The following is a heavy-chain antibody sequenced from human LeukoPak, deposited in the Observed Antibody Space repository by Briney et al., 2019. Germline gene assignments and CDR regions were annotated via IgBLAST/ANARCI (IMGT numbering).Heavy chain of an antibody. J-gene: IGHJ5*02. CDR1: GGSISSGSYY. CDR2: IYTSGST. CDR3: AREVPQRYNWFDP. V-gene: IGHV4-61*02. Sequence: ASETLSLTCTVSGGSISSGSYYWSWSRQPAGKGLEWIGRIYTSGSTNYNPSLKSRVTISVDTSKNQFSLKLSSVTAADTAVYYCAREVPQRYNWFDPWGQGTLVTVSS.